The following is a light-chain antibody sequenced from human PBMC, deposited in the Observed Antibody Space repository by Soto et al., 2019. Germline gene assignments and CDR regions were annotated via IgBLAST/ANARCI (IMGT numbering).Light chain of an antibody. Sequence: EIVLTQSPGTLSLSPGERATLSCRASQSVTSSYLAWYQQKPGQAPRLLIYGESNRATGIPDRFSGSGSGTDFTLTISSLEPEDFAVYYCQQYGSSRTFGQGTKVEIK. CDR2: GES. J-gene: IGKJ1*01. CDR1: QSVTSSY. V-gene: IGKV3-20*01. CDR3: QQYGSSRT.